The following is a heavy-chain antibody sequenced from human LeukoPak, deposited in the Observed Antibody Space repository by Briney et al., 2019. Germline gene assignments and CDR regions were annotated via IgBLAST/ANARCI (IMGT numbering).Heavy chain of an antibody. Sequence: GASVKVSCKASGYTLTGYYMHWVRQAPGQGLEWMGWINPNSGGTNYAQKFQGRVTMTRDTSISTAYMELSRLRSDDTAVYCCAREGDIVVVPAAIDWGQGTLVTVSS. CDR3: AREGDIVVVPAAID. J-gene: IGHJ4*02. CDR2: INPNSGGT. D-gene: IGHD2-2*01. CDR1: GYTLTGYY. V-gene: IGHV1-2*02.